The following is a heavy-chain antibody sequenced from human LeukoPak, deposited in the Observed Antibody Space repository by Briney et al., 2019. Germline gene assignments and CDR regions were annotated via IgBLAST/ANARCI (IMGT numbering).Heavy chain of an antibody. CDR3: AKSGDYDYVWGSYRFTGGVGFDY. CDR2: ISGSGGST. CDR1: GFTFSSYA. D-gene: IGHD3-16*02. V-gene: IGHV3-23*01. J-gene: IGHJ4*02. Sequence: GGSLRLSCAASGFTFSSYAMSWVRQAPGKGLEWVSAISGSGGSTYYADSVKGRFTISRDNSKNTLYLQMNSLRAEDTAVYYCAKSGDYDYVWGSYRFTGGVGFDYWGQGTLVTVSS.